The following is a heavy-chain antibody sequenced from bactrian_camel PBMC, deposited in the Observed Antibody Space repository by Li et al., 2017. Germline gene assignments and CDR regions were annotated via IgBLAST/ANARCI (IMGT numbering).Heavy chain of an antibody. J-gene: IGHJ4*01. CDR2: IVSIGTTT. D-gene: IGHD7*01. CDR3: VRDPFLVVPTPAGSY. Sequence: DVQLVESGGGLVQPGGSLRLSCAASGFTFSNYGMSWVRQAPGKGLEYVSSIVSIGTTTYYADSVKGRFTISRDNAKNMVYLQMNSLKTEDTAVYYCVRDPFLVVPTPAGSYLGQGTQVTVS. V-gene: IGHV3S40*01. CDR1: GFTFSNYG.